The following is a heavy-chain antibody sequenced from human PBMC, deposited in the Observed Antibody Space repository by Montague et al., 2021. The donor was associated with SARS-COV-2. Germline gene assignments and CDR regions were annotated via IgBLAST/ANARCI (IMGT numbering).Heavy chain of an antibody. Sequence: SETLSLTCSVSGGSISDYYWNWIRQPPGKGLEWIGYIYYNTGTTXXHPSRQSRVTISLDTSKNQFSPNLRSVTAADTALYFCARGTGYDYYFDCWGLGTLVTVSS. CDR2: IYYNTGTT. D-gene: IGHD5-12*01. J-gene: IGHJ4*02. V-gene: IGHV4-59*01. CDR3: ARGTGYDYYFDC. CDR1: GGSISDYY.